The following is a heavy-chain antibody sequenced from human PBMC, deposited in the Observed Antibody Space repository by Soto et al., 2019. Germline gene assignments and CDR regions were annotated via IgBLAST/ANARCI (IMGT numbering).Heavy chain of an antibody. CDR3: ARFTRGSSGDY. J-gene: IGHJ4*02. CDR1: GGSISSGDYY. CDR2: IYYSGST. D-gene: IGHD6-25*01. Sequence: SETLSLTCTVSGGSISSGDYYWIWIRQPPGKGLEWIGYIYYSGSTYYNPSLKSRVTISVDTSKNQFSLKLSSVTAADTAMYYCARFTRGSSGDYWGQGTLVTVSS. V-gene: IGHV4-30-4*01.